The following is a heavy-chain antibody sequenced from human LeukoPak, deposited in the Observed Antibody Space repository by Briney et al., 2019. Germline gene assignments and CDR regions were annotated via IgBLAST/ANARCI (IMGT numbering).Heavy chain of an antibody. Sequence: PRGSLRLSCAASEFTFSRYAMSWVRQAPGKGLEWVSAISGSGGSTYYADSVKGRFTISRDNSKNTLYLQMNSLRAEDTAVYYCAKDRQGWNDNMDYWGQGTLVTVSS. J-gene: IGHJ4*02. V-gene: IGHV3-23*01. CDR3: AKDRQGWNDNMDY. CDR1: EFTFSRYA. CDR2: ISGSGGST. D-gene: IGHD1-1*01.